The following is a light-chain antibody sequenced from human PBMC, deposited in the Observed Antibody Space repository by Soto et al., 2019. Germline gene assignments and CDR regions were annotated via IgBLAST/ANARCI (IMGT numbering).Light chain of an antibody. Sequence: QSALTQPACVSGSPGQSITISCTGTSSDVGGYDYVSWYQQHPGKAPKLMIYAVSNRPSGVSNRFSGSKSGNTASLTISGLQAENEADYYCSSYTSGSTPWGLMFGGGTQLTVL. CDR3: SSYTSGSTPWGLM. CDR2: AVS. V-gene: IGLV2-14*01. J-gene: IGLJ3*02. CDR1: SSDVGGYDY.